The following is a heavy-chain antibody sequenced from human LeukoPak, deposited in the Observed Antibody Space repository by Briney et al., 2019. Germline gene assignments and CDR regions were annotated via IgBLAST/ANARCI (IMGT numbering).Heavy chain of an antibody. D-gene: IGHD4-17*01. Sequence: ASVKVSCKASGYTFIEHYIHWVRQAPGQGLEWMGIINPSGGSTSYAQKFQGRVTMTRDMSTSTVYMELSSLRSEDTAVYYCGRDRLMTTVTTGDYWGQGTLVTVSS. CDR1: GYTFIEHY. J-gene: IGHJ4*02. CDR2: INPSGGST. V-gene: IGHV1-46*01. CDR3: GRDRLMTTVTTGDY.